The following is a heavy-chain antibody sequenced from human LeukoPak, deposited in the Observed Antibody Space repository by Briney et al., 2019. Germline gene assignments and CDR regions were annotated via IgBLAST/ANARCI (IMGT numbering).Heavy chain of an antibody. CDR2: IHPGDSDT. V-gene: IGHV5-51*01. CDR3: ARHLNDYGDQGSGDY. D-gene: IGHD4-17*01. J-gene: IGHJ4*02. CDR1: GYTFTSYW. Sequence: GESLKISCKGSGYTFTSYWIGWVRQMPGKGLEWMGIIHPGDSDTRYSPSSEGQVTISADKSFSTAYLQWSSLEASDTAMYYCARHLNDYGDQGSGDYWGQGTLVTVSS.